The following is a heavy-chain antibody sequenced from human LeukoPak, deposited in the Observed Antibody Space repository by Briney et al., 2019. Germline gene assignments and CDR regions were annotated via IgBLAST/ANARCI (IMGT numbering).Heavy chain of an antibody. CDR3: ITFSMIVVVITD. J-gene: IGHJ4*02. D-gene: IGHD3-22*01. V-gene: IGHV3-15*01. CDR1: GFTFNNAW. CDR2: IKSKTDGGTT. Sequence: GGSLRLSCAASGFTFNNAWMSWVRQPPGKGLEWAGRIKSKTDGGTTDYAAPVKGRFTISRDDSKNTLYLQMNSLKTEDTAVYYCITFSMIVVVITDWGQGTLVTVSS.